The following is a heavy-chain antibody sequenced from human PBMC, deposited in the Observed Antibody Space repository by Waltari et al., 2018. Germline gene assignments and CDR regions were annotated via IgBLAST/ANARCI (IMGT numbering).Heavy chain of an antibody. CDR3: ARGGYYAMDV. Sequence: EVQLVESGGGLVQPGGSLRLSCAASGFTFSSYWMRWVRQAPGKGLVLVSDIKTDGSATNYADSVNGRFTISRDNAKNTLFLQMNILTTEDTAVYYCARGGYYAMDVWGQGTTVTVSS. J-gene: IGHJ6*02. CDR1: GFTFSSYW. D-gene: IGHD3-16*01. V-gene: IGHV3-74*01. CDR2: IKTDGSAT.